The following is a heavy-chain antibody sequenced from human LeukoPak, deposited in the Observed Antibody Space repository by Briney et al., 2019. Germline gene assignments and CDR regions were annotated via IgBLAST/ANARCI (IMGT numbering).Heavy chain of an antibody. Sequence: PSETLSLTCAVYGGSFSGYYWSWIRQPPGKGLEWIGEINHSGSTNYNPSLKSRVTISVDTSKNQFSLKLSSVTAADTAVYYCARETHTAPIDYWGQGTLVTVSS. V-gene: IGHV4-34*01. J-gene: IGHJ4*02. CDR1: GGSFSGYY. CDR3: ARETHTAPIDY. D-gene: IGHD5-18*01. CDR2: INHSGST.